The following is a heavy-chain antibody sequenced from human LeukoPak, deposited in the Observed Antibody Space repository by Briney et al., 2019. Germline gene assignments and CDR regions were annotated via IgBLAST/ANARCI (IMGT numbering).Heavy chain of an antibody. CDR3: TRELEYRGSPDDAFDI. CDR1: GFSFSYFW. D-gene: IGHD1-26*01. J-gene: IGHJ3*02. Sequence: PGGSLRLSCAASGFSFSYFWMHWVRQAPGKGLVWVSRINRDGSGTSYADSVKGRFTLSRDNAKNTLSLQMNSLRAEDTAVYYCTRELEYRGSPDDAFDIWGQGTMVTVSS. CDR2: INRDGSGT. V-gene: IGHV3-74*01.